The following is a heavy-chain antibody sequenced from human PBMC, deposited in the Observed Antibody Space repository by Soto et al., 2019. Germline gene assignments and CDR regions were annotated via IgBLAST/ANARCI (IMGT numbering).Heavy chain of an antibody. J-gene: IGHJ6*03. CDR1: GFTFDDYA. V-gene: IGHV3-9*01. Sequence: GGSLRLSCAASGFTFDDYAMHWVRQAPGKGLEWVSGISWNSGSIGYADSVKGRFTISRDNAKNSLYLQMNSLRAEDTALYYCAKDIRNENYYYMDVWGKGTTVTVSS. CDR3: AKDIRNENYYYMDV. CDR2: ISWNSGSI.